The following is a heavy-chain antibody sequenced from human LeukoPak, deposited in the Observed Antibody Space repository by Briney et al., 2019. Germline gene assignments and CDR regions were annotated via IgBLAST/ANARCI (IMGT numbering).Heavy chain of an antibody. Sequence: GGSLRLSCAASGFTFDDYGMSWVRQAPGKGLEWVSGINWNGGSTGYADSVKGRFTISRDNAKNSLYLQMNSLRAEDTALYYCARGHYYGSGSTSYYYYYMDVWGKGTTVTVSS. D-gene: IGHD3-10*01. V-gene: IGHV3-20*04. CDR2: INWNGGST. CDR1: GFTFDDYG. J-gene: IGHJ6*03. CDR3: ARGHYYGSGSTSYYYYYMDV.